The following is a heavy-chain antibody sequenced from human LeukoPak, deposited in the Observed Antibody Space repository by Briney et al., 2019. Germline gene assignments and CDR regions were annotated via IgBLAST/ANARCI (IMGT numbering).Heavy chain of an antibody. D-gene: IGHD3-22*01. CDR3: ARDLGLLYYYDSSGYSYGY. CDR2: IIPIFGTA. V-gene: IGHV1-69*05. CDR1: GGTFSSYA. Sequence: SVKVSCKASGGTFSSYAISWVRQAPGQGLEWMGGIIPIFGTANYAQKFQGRVTITTDESTSTAYMELSSLRSEDTAVYYCARDLGLLYYYDSSGYSYGYWGQGTLVTVSS. J-gene: IGHJ4*02.